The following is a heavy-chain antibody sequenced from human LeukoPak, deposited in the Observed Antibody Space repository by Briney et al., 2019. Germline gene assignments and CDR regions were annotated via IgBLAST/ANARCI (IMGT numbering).Heavy chain of an antibody. CDR3: ARDRLTIAAASNGIDY. CDR2: INPSGGST. V-gene: IGHV1-46*01. J-gene: IGHJ4*02. CDR1: GYTFTSYY. D-gene: IGHD6-13*01. Sequence: ASVKVSCKASGYTFTSYYMHWVRQAPGQGLEWMGIINPSGGSTSYAQKFQSRVTMTRDMPTSTVYMELSSLRSEDTAVYYCARDRLTIAAASNGIDYWGQGTLVTVSS.